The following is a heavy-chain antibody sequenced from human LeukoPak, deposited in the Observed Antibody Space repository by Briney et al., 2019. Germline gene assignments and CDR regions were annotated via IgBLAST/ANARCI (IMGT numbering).Heavy chain of an antibody. CDR1: GFTFSSYG. J-gene: IGHJ4*02. D-gene: IGHD3-10*01. Sequence: PGGSLRLSCAASGFTFSSYGMHWVRQAPSKGLEWVAVISYDGSNKYYADSVKGRFTISRDNSKNTLYLQMNSLRAEDTAVYYCAKDGAYGSRNQWGQGTLVTVSS. CDR3: AKDGAYGSRNQ. V-gene: IGHV3-30*18. CDR2: ISYDGSNK.